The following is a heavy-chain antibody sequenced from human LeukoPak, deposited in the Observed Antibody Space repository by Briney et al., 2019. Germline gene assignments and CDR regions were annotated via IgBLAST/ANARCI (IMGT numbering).Heavy chain of an antibody. Sequence: GGSLRLSCAASGFTVSSNYMSWVRQAPGKGLEWVSVIYSGGSTYYADSVKGRFTISRDNSKNTLYLQMNSLRAEDTAVYYCARHWGPPHTYYYGSGSYFGRDRPFDPWGQGTLVTVSS. CDR3: ARHWGPPHTYYYGSGSYFGRDRPFDP. D-gene: IGHD3-10*01. J-gene: IGHJ5*02. CDR2: IYSGGST. CDR1: GFTVSSNY. V-gene: IGHV3-53*01.